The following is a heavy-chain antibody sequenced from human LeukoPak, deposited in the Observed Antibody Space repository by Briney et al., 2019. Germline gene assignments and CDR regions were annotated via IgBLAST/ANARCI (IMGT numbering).Heavy chain of an antibody. CDR3: ARAHYYDSSGYDFPFDY. Sequence: ASVNVSFTASGGTFSSYAISWVRQAPGQGLEWMGGIIPIFGTANYAQKFQGRVTITADESTSTAYMELSSLRSEDTAVYYCARAHYYDSSGYDFPFDYWGQGTLVTVSS. J-gene: IGHJ4*02. D-gene: IGHD3-22*01. CDR2: IIPIFGTA. CDR1: GGTFSSYA. V-gene: IGHV1-69*01.